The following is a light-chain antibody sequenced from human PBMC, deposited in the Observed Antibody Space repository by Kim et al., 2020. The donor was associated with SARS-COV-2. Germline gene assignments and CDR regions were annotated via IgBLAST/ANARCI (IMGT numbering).Light chain of an antibody. V-gene: IGKV3-20*01. CDR1: QSVSSSH. CDR2: GAS. J-gene: IGKJ1*01. Sequence: EIVLTQSPGTLSLSPGERATLSCRASQSVSSSHLALYQQKPGQAPRLLIYGASTRATGIPDRFSGSGSGTDFTLTISRLEPEDFAVFYCQKYGSTWTFGQGTKVDIK. CDR3: QKYGSTWT.